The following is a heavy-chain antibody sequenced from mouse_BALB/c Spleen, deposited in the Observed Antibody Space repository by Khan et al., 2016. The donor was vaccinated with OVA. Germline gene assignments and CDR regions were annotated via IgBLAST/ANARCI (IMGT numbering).Heavy chain of an antibody. Sequence: QVQLQQSGTELVKPGASVKMSCKAFGYTFTTYPIEWMKQNHGKSLEWIGNFHPYNDDTTYNEKFKGKAKLTLEQSSCTVYLELSRLTSDEPAVFYCTRRNRYDSAWFAYWGQGTLVTVSA. J-gene: IGHJ3*01. CDR3: TRRNRYDSAWFAY. V-gene: IGHV1-47*01. CDR2: FHPYNDDT. D-gene: IGHD2-14*01. CDR1: GYTFTTYP.